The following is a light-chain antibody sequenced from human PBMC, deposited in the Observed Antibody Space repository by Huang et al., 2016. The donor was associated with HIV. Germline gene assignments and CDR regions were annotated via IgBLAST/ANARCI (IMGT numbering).Light chain of an antibody. J-gene: IGKJ1*01. CDR3: QQYNNWPWT. Sequence: EKVMTQSPATLSVSPGERATLSCRASQSVSSNLAWYQQKPGQAPRLLMYCASTRATGIPARFSGSGSGTEFTLTISSLQSEDFAVYYCQQYNNWPWTFGQGTKVEIK. CDR1: QSVSSN. V-gene: IGKV3-15*01. CDR2: CAS.